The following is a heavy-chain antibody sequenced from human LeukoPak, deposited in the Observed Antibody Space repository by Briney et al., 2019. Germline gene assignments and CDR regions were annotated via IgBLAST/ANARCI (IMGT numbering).Heavy chain of an antibody. CDR1: GYTFTSYY. D-gene: IGHD1-26*01. CDR2: INPSGGST. V-gene: IGHV1-46*01. Sequence: ASVKVSCKASGYTFTSYYMHWVRQAPGQGLEWMGIINPSGGSTRYVQKFQGRVTMTRDTSTSTVYMELSSPRSEDTAVYYCARDARGSCLSPDLGGYWGQGTLVTVSS. CDR3: ARDARGSCLSPDLGGY. J-gene: IGHJ4*02.